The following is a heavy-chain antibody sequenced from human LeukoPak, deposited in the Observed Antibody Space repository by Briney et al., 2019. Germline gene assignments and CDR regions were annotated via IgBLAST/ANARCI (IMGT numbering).Heavy chain of an antibody. V-gene: IGHV3-30*04. J-gene: IGHJ6*02. CDR3: ARDSCSSTSCYFGGVPRSNYYYGMDV. CDR2: ISYDGSNK. Sequence: PGRSLRLSCAASGFTFSSYAMHWVRQAPGKGLEWVAVISYDGSNKYYADSVKGRFTISRDNSKNMLYLQMNSLRAEDTAVYYCARDSCSSTSCYFGGVPRSNYYYGMDVWGQGTTVTVSS. D-gene: IGHD2-2*01. CDR1: GFTFSSYA.